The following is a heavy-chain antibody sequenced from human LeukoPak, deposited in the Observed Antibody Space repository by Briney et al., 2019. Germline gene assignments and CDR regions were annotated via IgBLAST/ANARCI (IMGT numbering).Heavy chain of an antibody. J-gene: IGHJ4*02. Sequence: GGSLRLSCAVSGFTFSSYGMHWVRQAPGKGLEWAAFIRFDGSNKYYADSVKGRFTISRDNSKNTLYLQMNSLGPEDTAVYYCAKIPAGNEDLDCWGQGTLVTVSS. CDR3: AKIPAGNEDLDC. CDR2: IRFDGSNK. V-gene: IGHV3-30*02. CDR1: GFTFSSYG. D-gene: IGHD1-1*01.